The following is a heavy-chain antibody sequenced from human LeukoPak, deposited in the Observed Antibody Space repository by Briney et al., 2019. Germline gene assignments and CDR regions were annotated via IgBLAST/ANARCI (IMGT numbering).Heavy chain of an antibody. CDR3: ARGKIKAAAGTFLY. CDR2: INHSGST. Sequence: PGGSLRLSCAASGFTFSDYYMSWIRQAPGKGLEWIGEINHSGSTNYNPSLKSRVTISVDTSKNKFSLKLSSVTAADTAVYYCARGKIKAAAGTFLYWGQGTLVTVSS. J-gene: IGHJ4*02. V-gene: IGHV4-34*01. CDR1: GFTFSDYY. D-gene: IGHD6-13*01.